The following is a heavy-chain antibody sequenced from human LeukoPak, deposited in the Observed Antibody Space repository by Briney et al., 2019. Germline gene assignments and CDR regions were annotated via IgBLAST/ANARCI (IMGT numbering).Heavy chain of an antibody. V-gene: IGHV3-20*01. CDR3: ARHMITFGGVIASFDY. Sequence: GGSLRPSCAASGFTFDDYGMSWVRQAPGKGLEWVSGINWNGGSTGYADSVKGRFTISRDNAKNSLYLQMNSLRAEDTSLYHCARHMITFGGVIASFDYWGQGTLVTVSS. J-gene: IGHJ4*02. D-gene: IGHD3-16*02. CDR1: GFTFDDYG. CDR2: INWNGGST.